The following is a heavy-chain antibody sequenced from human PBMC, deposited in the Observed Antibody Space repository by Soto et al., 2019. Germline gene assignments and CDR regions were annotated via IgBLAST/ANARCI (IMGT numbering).Heavy chain of an antibody. CDR3: AKDGWELLGDIDY. CDR2: ISYDGSNK. D-gene: IGHD1-26*01. J-gene: IGHJ4*02. CDR1: GFTFSSYG. Sequence: GGSLRLSCAASGFTFSSYGMHWVRQAPGKGLEWVAVISYDGSNKYYADSVKGRFTISRDNSKNTLYLQMNSLRAEDTAVYYCAKDGWELLGDIDYWGQGTLVTVSS. V-gene: IGHV3-30*18.